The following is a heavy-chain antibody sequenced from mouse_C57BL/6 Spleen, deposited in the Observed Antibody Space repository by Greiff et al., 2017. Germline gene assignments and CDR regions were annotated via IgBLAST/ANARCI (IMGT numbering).Heavy chain of an antibody. CDR1: GFTFSDYG. J-gene: IGHJ1*03. CDR3: ARWYYGSSYWYFDG. V-gene: IGHV5-17*01. CDR2: ISSGSSTI. Sequence: EVKLVESGGGLVKPGGSLKLSCAASGFTFSDYGMHWVRQAPEKGLEWVAYISSGSSTIYYADTVKGRFTISRDNAKNTLFLQMTSLRSEDTAMYYCARWYYGSSYWYFDGWGTGTTVTVSS. D-gene: IGHD1-1*01.